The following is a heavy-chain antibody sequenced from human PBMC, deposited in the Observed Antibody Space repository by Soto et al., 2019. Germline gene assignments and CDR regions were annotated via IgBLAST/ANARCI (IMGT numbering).Heavy chain of an antibody. CDR1: GVSISSGGYY. Sequence: SLSLACPVSGVSISSGGYYWSWIRQHPGKGLEWIGYIYYSGITYYNPSLKSRVTISVDTSKNQFSLKLSSVTAADTAVYSCARDPGYSSSTPSDAFDIWGQGTMVTVSS. J-gene: IGHJ3*02. CDR2: IYYSGIT. V-gene: IGHV4-31*03. CDR3: ARDPGYSSSTPSDAFDI. D-gene: IGHD6-6*01.